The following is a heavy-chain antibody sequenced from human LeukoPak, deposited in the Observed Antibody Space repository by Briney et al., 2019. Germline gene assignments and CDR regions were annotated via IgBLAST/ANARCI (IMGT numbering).Heavy chain of an antibody. D-gene: IGHD4-17*01. CDR1: GFTVSSNY. V-gene: IGHV3-53*01. CDR3: TREAPTTVTTLDY. CDR2: IYSGGST. J-gene: IGHJ4*02. Sequence: PGGSLRLSCAASGFTVSSNYMSWVRQAPGKGLEWVSVIYSGGSTYYADSVKGRFTISRDNAKDSLYLQMNSLRAEDTAVYYCTREAPTTVTTLDYWGRGTLVTVSS.